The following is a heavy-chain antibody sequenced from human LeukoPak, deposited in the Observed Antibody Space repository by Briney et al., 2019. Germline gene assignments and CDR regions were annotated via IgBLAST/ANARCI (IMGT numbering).Heavy chain of an antibody. CDR3: ALGIAAAGKLDP. Sequence: GGSLRLSCAASGFTFSSYAMSWVRQAPGKGLEWVSAISGSGGSTYYADSVKGRFTISRDNSKNTLYLQMNSLRAEDTAVYYCALGIAAAGKLDPWGQGTLVTVSS. J-gene: IGHJ5*02. D-gene: IGHD6-13*01. CDR1: GFTFSSYA. V-gene: IGHV3-23*01. CDR2: ISGSGGST.